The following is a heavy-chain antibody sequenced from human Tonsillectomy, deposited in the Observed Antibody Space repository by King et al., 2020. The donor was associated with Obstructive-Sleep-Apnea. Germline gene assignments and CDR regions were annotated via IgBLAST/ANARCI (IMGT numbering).Heavy chain of an antibody. Sequence: VQLQESGPGLVKPSETLPLTCTVSGYSISSGYLWGWIRQPPGKGLEWIGSSYHSGSTYYNPSLKSRVTISVDTSKNQVSLKLSSVTAADTAVYYCARVFNYGGIQGAFHIWGQGTMVTVSS. CDR2: SYHSGST. D-gene: IGHD4-23*01. V-gene: IGHV4-38-2*02. CDR3: ARVFNYGGIQGAFHI. CDR1: GYSISSGYL. J-gene: IGHJ3*02.